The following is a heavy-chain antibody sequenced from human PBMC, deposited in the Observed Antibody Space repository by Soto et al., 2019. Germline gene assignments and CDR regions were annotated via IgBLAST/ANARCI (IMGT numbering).Heavy chain of an antibody. CDR3: AHRPSTSGTFDS. CDR1: GIALSRGGAG. Sequence: SGPTLVNPTQTLTLTCTFSGIALSRGGAGVAWIRQPPGKALEWLALIYLNDDKRFSPSLQTRLTITKDASKNQVVPTMTSMDPVDTATYFCAHRPSTSGTFDSWGQGILVTVSS. CDR2: IYLNDDK. D-gene: IGHD2-2*01. J-gene: IGHJ4*02. V-gene: IGHV2-5*01.